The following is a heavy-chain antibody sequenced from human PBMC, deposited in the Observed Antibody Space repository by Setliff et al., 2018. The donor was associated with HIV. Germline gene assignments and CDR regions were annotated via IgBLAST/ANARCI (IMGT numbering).Heavy chain of an antibody. CDR1: GFTFISYG. CDR2: IRYDGSYR. V-gene: IGHV3-30*02. J-gene: IGHJ6*03. CDR3: AKSFNSGPTNWNIDV. D-gene: IGHD1-20*01. Sequence: GGSLRLSCAVSGFTFISYGMYWVRQAPGKGLEWVAFIRYDGSYRYYVDSVKGRFTISRDNSINTLYLQMNSLRAEDTAVYFCAKSFNSGPTNWNIDVWGTGTTVTVSS.